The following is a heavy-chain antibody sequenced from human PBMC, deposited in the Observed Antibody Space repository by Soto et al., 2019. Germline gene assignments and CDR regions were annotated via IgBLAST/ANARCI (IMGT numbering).Heavy chain of an antibody. CDR1: GYTFTGYY. CDR2: INPNSGGT. V-gene: IGHV1-2*02. D-gene: IGHD6-6*01. CDR3: AILPVDSYSSSSRFYYYYGMDV. J-gene: IGHJ6*02. Sequence: ASVKVSCKASGYTFTGYYMHWVRQAPGQGLEWMGWINPNSGGTNYAQKFQGRVTMTRDTSISTAYVELSRLRSDDTAVYYRAILPVDSYSSSSRFYYYYGMDVWGQGTTVTVSS.